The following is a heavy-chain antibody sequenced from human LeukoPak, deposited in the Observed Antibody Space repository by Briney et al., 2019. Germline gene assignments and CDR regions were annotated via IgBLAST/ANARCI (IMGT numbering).Heavy chain of an antibody. CDR1: GGSISSYY. Sequence: SETLSLTCTVSGGSISSYYWSWIPQPPGKGLEWIGYIYTSGSTNYNPSLKSRVTISVDTSKNQFSLKLSSVTAADTAVYYCARQYYYYMDVWGKGTTVTVSS. V-gene: IGHV4-4*09. CDR3: ARQYYYYMDV. CDR2: IYTSGST. J-gene: IGHJ6*03.